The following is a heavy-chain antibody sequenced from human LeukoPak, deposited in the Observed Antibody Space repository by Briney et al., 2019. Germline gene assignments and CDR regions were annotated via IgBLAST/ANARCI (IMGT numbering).Heavy chain of an antibody. D-gene: IGHD3-10*01. CDR1: GFTFSSYA. CDR3: ARVEGWFG. CDR2: ISSSSSYI. Sequence: AGGSLRLSCAASGFTFSSYAMSWVRQAPGKGLEWVSSISSSSSYIYYADSVKGRFTISRDNAKNSLYLQMNSLRAEDTAVYYCARVEGWFGGGQGTLVTVSS. J-gene: IGHJ4*02. V-gene: IGHV3-21*01.